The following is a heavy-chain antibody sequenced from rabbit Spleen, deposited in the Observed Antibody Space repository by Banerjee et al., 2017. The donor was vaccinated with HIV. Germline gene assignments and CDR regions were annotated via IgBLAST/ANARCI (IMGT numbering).Heavy chain of an antibody. CDR2: IFTGSGST. Sequence: QSLEESGGDLVKPGASLTLTCTASGFSFSSSYWMSWVRQAPGKGLEWIAYIFTGSGSTYYTSWAKGRFTISKTSSTTVTLQMTSLTVADTATYFCARDLDGVIGWNFGWWGQGTLVTVS. CDR1: GFSFSSSYW. CDR3: ARDLDGVIGWNFGW. J-gene: IGHJ4*01. D-gene: IGHD1-1*01. V-gene: IGHV1S40*01.